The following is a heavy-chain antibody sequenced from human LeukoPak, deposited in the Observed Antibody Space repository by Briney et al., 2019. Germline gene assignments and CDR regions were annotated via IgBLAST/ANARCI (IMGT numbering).Heavy chain of an antibody. V-gene: IGHV3-48*01. CDR1: GFTFSTYG. D-gene: IGHD3/OR15-3a*01. CDR3: AREVVGLDY. CDR2: ISSSSNTI. J-gene: IGHJ4*02. Sequence: GGSLRLSCAASGFTFSTYGMIWVRQAPGKGLEWVSYISSSSNTIQYAASVRGRFTISRDNAKNSLYLQMNSLRAEDTAVYYCAREVVGLDYWGQGTLVTVSS.